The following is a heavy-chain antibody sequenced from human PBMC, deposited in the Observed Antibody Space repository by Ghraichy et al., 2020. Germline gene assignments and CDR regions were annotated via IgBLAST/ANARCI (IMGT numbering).Heavy chain of an antibody. D-gene: IGHD5-24*01. CDR3: ARGGDNYGFDY. CDR2: INSDGTST. CDR1: GFTFSNYW. Sequence: ETLSLTCAASGFTFSNYWMHWVRQAPGKGLVWVSRINSDGTSTIYADSVKGRLIVSRDNAKNTLYLQMNSVGAGDTALYYCARGGDNYGFDYWGQGTLVTVSS. V-gene: IGHV3-74*01. J-gene: IGHJ4*02.